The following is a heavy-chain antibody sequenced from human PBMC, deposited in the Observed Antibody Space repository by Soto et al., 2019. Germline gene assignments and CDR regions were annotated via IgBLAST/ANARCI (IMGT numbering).Heavy chain of an antibody. CDR3: TRGGIVVVPADTKGGWSGWFDP. CDR2: IKSKTDDGTT. J-gene: IGHJ5*02. Sequence: GGSLRLSCAASGFTFSNAWMSWVRQAPGKGLEWVGRIKSKTDDGTTDYAAPVKGRLTISRDDSKNSLYLQMNSLKTEDTAVYYCTRGGIVVVPADTKGGWSGWFDPWGQGTLVTVSS. CDR1: GFTFSNAW. D-gene: IGHD2-2*01. V-gene: IGHV3-15*01.